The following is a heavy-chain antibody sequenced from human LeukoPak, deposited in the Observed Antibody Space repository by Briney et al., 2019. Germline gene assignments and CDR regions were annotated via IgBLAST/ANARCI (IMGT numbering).Heavy chain of an antibody. CDR3: AKSDYFDP. V-gene: IGHV3-74*01. CDR1: GFTFSNYW. CDR2: IKSDGSTA. Sequence: GGSLRLSCAASGFTFSNYWMNWIRQAPGKGLVWVSRIKSDGSTATYADSVKGRFSVSRDNAKNTVYLQMNSLRTKDTAVYYCAKSDYFDPWGQGTLVTVSS. D-gene: IGHD4-17*01. J-gene: IGHJ5*02.